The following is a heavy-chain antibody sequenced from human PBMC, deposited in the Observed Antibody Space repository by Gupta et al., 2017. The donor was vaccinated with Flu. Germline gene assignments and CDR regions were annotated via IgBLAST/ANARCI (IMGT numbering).Heavy chain of an antibody. V-gene: IGHV3-9*01. J-gene: IGHJ4*02. D-gene: IGHD3-16*01. CDR1: GFAFENYA. Sequence: EVQLVESGGDLVQPGRSLKLSCSGSGFAFENYAMHWVRQGPREGLEWVAGISWNSAISGYADSVEGRFRISRDNAKNSLYLHMTSLRPDDTAIYFCAKGLLGGGTVTPLDSWGRGTLVTVSS. CDR3: AKGLLGGGTVTPLDS. CDR2: ISWNSAIS.